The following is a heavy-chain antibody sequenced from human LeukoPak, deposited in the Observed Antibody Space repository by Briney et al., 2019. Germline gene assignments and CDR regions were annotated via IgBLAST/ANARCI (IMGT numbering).Heavy chain of an antibody. V-gene: IGHV3-73*01. Sequence: PGGSLRLSCAASGVTFSDSAMHWVRQASGKGLEWVGRIRSKANYYATTYAASVKGRFTISRDDPKNTAYLQMNSLKTEDTAVYHCTRDKNSVAAAGIPDYWGQGTLVTVSS. J-gene: IGHJ4*02. CDR1: GVTFSDSA. CDR2: IRSKANYYAT. CDR3: TRDKNSVAAAGIPDY. D-gene: IGHD6-13*01.